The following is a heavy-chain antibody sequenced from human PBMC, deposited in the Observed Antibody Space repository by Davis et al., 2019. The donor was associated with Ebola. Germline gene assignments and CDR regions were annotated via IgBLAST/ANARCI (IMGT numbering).Heavy chain of an antibody. J-gene: IGHJ5*02. CDR1: GGSISSSNW. Sequence: GSLRLSCAVSGGSISSSNWWSWVRQPPGKGLEWIGEINHSGSTNYNPSLKSRVTISVDTSKNQFSLKLSSVTAADTAVYYCARGIATHDPWGQGTLVTVSS. CDR3: ARGIATHDP. D-gene: IGHD6-13*01. CDR2: INHSGST. V-gene: IGHV4-4*02.